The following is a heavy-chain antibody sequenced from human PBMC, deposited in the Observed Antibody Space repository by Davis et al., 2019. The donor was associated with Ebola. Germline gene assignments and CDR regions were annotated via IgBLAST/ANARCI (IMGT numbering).Heavy chain of an antibody. CDR1: GFTFSDYY. V-gene: IGHV3-11*01. CDR3: AREALGWLADY. CDR2: INTTGSII. D-gene: IGHD5-12*01. Sequence: PGGSLRLSCAASGFTFSDYYMNWIRQAPGKGLEWVSYINTTGSIIYYSDSVKGRFTISRDNAKNSLFLQMNSLRAEDTAVYYCAREALGWLADYWGQGTLVTVSS. J-gene: IGHJ4*02.